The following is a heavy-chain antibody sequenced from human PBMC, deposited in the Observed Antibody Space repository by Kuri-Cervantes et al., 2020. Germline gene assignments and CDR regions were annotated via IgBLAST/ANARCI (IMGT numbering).Heavy chain of an antibody. V-gene: IGHV3-48*01. Sequence: WGSLRLSCAASGFTFSSYSMNWFRQAPGKGLEWVSYISSSGSTIYYADSVKGRFTISRDNSKNTLYLQMNSLRAEDTAVYYCARARPYYYYGMDVWGQGTTVTVSS. CDR1: GFTFSSYS. CDR2: ISSSGSTI. CDR3: ARARPYYYYGMDV. J-gene: IGHJ6*02.